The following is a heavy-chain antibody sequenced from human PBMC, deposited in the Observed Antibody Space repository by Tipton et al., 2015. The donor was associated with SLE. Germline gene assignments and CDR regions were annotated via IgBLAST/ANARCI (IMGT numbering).Heavy chain of an antibody. CDR3: ARDPRWLDY. CDR2: IKQDGSDK. V-gene: IGHV3-7*01. J-gene: IGHJ4*02. Sequence: GSLRLSCAASGFTFNNYAIHWVRQPPGKGLEWVANIKQDGSDKNYVDSVKGRFTISRDNARNSLYLQMNNLRPEDTAVYYCARDPRWLDYWGQGTLVTVSS. D-gene: IGHD4-23*01. CDR1: GFTFNNYA.